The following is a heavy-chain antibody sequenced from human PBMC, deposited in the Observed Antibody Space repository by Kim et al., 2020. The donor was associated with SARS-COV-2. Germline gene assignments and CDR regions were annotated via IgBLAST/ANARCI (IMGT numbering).Heavy chain of an antibody. D-gene: IGHD3-3*02. CDR3: ARAHFLGNWFDP. J-gene: IGHJ5*02. CDR2: IYYSGST. Sequence: SETLSLTCTVSGGSISSYYWSWIRQPPGKGLEWIGYIYYSGSTNYNPSLKSRVTISVDTSKNQFSLKLSSVTAADTAVYYCARAHFLGNWFDPWGQGTLVTVSS. CDR1: GGSISSYY. V-gene: IGHV4-59*08.